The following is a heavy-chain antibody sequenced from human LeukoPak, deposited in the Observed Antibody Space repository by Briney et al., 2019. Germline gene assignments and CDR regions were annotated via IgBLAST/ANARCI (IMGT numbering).Heavy chain of an antibody. D-gene: IGHD6-19*01. J-gene: IGHJ4*02. CDR3: ARDLTSSGWEGPDY. CDR2: INPNSGGT. V-gene: IGHV1-2*02. Sequence: ASVKVSCKASGYTFSAYCMHWVRQAPGQGLEWMGWINPNSGGTNYAQKFQGRVTMTRDTSISTAYVELSRLRSDDTAVYYCARDLTSSGWEGPDYWGQGTLVTVSS. CDR1: GYTFSAYC.